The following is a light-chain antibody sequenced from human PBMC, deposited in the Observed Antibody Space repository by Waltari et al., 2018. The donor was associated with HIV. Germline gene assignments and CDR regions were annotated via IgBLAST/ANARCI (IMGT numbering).Light chain of an antibody. CDR3: QAWDSGTIV. CDR1: NLQHKY. CDR2: QDT. J-gene: IGLJ3*02. Sequence: SYDLTQPPSVSVSSGQTATVTCSGLNLQHKYVSWYQQRSGQSPVLVIYQDTKRPPGITELFFGSTAENTATLTINETQPLDEAHYSCQAWDSGTIVFGGGTRLTVL. V-gene: IGLV3-1*01.